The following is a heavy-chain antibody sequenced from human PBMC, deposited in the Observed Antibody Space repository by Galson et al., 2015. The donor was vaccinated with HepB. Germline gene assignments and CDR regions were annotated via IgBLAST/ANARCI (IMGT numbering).Heavy chain of an antibody. Sequence: YIFTSFWITWVRLMPGKGLECMGRTDPRDSYINYSPSFQGHVTISADKSITTAYLQWSSLRASDTAIYYCARFRSDSDTFDLWGQGTMVTV. CDR1: YIFTSFW. D-gene: IGHD2-21*02. V-gene: IGHV5-10-1*01. J-gene: IGHJ3*01. CDR2: TDPRDSYI. CDR3: ARFRSDSDTFDL.